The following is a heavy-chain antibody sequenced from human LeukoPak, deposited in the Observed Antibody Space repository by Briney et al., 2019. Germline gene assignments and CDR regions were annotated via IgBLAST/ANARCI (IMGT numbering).Heavy chain of an antibody. J-gene: IGHJ3*02. CDR1: GGSISSYY. CDR3: ARQGIGSYYAFDI. CDR2: IYYSGST. D-gene: IGHD1-26*01. V-gene: IGHV4-59*01. Sequence: PSEALSLTCTVSGGSISSYYWSWIRQPPGKGLEWIGYIYYSGSTNYNPSLKSRVTISVDTSKNQFSLKLSSVTAADTAVYYCARQGIGSYYAFDIWGQGTMVTVSS.